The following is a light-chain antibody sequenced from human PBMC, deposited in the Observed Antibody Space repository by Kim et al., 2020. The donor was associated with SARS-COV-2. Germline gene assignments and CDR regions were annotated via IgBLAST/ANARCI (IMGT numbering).Light chain of an antibody. V-gene: IGLV3-21*04. Sequence: APGKTARITCGGNNLGSKNVHWYQQKPGQAPVLVIYYDSDRPSGIPERFSGSNSGNTATLTISRVEAGDEADYYCQVWDSSSDHVVFGGGTQLTVL. CDR1: NLGSKN. CDR2: YDS. J-gene: IGLJ2*01. CDR3: QVWDSSSDHVV.